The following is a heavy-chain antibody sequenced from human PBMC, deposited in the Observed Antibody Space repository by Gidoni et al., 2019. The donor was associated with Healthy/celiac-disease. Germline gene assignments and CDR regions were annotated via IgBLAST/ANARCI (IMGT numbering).Heavy chain of an antibody. CDR2: INPSGGST. CDR3: ARDFYVSDAFDI. CDR1: GSTFTRYY. J-gene: IGHJ3*02. V-gene: IGHV1-46*01. Sequence: QVQLVQSGAEVTKPGASVKVSCKASGSTFTRYYMHWVRQAPGQGLEWMGIINPSGGSTAYAQKFQGRVTMTRDTSTSTVYMELSSLRSEDTAVYYCARDFYVSDAFDIWGQGTMVTVSS. D-gene: IGHD3-16*01.